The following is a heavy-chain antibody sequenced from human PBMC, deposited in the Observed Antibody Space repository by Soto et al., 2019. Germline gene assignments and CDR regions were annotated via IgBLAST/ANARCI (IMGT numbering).Heavy chain of an antibody. Sequence: PGGSLRLSCAASGFTFSSYAMHWVRQAPGKGLEYVSAISSNGGSTYYANSVKGRFTISRDNSKNTLYLQMGSLRAEDMAVHYCARALGYAFDIWGQGTMVTVSS. CDR3: ARALGYAFDI. V-gene: IGHV3-64*01. CDR1: GFTFSSYA. J-gene: IGHJ3*02. CDR2: ISSNGGST. D-gene: IGHD7-27*01.